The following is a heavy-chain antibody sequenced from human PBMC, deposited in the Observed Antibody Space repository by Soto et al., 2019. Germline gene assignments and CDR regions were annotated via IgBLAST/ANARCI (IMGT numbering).Heavy chain of an antibody. CDR3: ARDYVGFFFDY. J-gene: IGHJ4*02. CDR2: IWYDGSNK. V-gene: IGHV3-33*01. D-gene: IGHD3-16*01. CDR1: GFTFSSYG. Sequence: GALRLSCAASGFTFSSYGMYWVRQAPGKGLEWVAVIWYDGSNKYYADSVKGRFTISRDNSKNTLYLQMNSLRAEDTAVYYCARDYVGFFFDYWGQGTQVTVSS.